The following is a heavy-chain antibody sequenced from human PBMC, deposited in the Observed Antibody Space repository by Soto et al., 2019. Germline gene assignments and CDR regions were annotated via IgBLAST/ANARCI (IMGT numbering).Heavy chain of an antibody. CDR3: ARVHCGGDCYAKRINYFDY. Sequence: SETLSLTCSVSGASMNNYYGSWVRQPPGRGLEWIGYMYSSGSSNYNSSLKSQVTISVDTSKNQFSLKLSSVTAAETAVYYCARVHCGGDCYAKRINYFDYWGQGTLVTVSS. D-gene: IGHD2-21*02. V-gene: IGHV4-59*01. CDR2: MYSSGSS. J-gene: IGHJ4*02. CDR1: GASMNNYY.